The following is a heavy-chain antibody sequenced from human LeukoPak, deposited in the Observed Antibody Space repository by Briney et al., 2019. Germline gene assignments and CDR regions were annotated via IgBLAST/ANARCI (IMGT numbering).Heavy chain of an antibody. CDR3: ARDGLRRPPTPYCGGDCPLDY. CDR2: TNWDGRRR. Sequence: GGSLRLSCAASGFTFDDYAMSWGRQTTGKGLQWVSGTNWDGRRRGYADSVKGRFTISRANAKNSLYLQMNSLRVEDTAMYYCARDGLRRPPTPYCGGDCPLDYWGQGTLVSVSS. CDR1: GFTFDDYA. J-gene: IGHJ4*02. D-gene: IGHD2-21*02. V-gene: IGHV3-20*04.